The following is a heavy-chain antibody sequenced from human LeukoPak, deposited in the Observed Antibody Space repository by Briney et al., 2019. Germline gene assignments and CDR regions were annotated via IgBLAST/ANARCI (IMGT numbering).Heavy chain of an antibody. CDR1: GYTFTIYG. CDR2: ISAYNGNT. D-gene: IGHD2/OR15-2a*01. J-gene: IGHJ4*02. V-gene: IGHV1-18*01. Sequence: GASVKVSCKASGYTFTIYGISWVRQAPGQGLEWMGWISAYNGNTNYAQKLQGRVTMTTDTSTSTAYMALSRLRSDDTAVYYCARGNIGYGLDYWGQGTLVTVSS. CDR3: ARGNIGYGLDY.